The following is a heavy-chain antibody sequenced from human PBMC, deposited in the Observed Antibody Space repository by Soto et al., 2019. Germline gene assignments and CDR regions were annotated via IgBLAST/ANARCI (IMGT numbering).Heavy chain of an antibody. CDR2: INSGTGQR. CDR3: ARADGYNFDTWFDP. Sequence: ASVKVSCKTSGYTLRSYAMHWVRQAPGHSLEWMGWINSGTGQRKYSEKMQGRVSLTTDTSAHTAYMELTRLTSADTAVYYCARADGYNFDTWFDPWGQGTLVTVS. D-gene: IGHD1-1*01. V-gene: IGHV1-3*04. CDR1: GYTLRSYA. J-gene: IGHJ5*02.